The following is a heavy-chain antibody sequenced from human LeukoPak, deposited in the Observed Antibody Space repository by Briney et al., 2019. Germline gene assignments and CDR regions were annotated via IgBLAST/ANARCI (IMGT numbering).Heavy chain of an antibody. Sequence: GGSLRLSCAASGFTFSSYAMSWVRQAPGKGLEWVSAISGSGGSTYYADSVKGRFTISRDNSKNTLYLQMNSLRAEDTAVHYCAKGSDSGSYYSDWFDPWGQGTLVTVSS. CDR1: GFTFSSYA. CDR3: AKGSDSGSYYSDWFDP. V-gene: IGHV3-23*01. D-gene: IGHD1-26*01. J-gene: IGHJ5*02. CDR2: ISGSGGST.